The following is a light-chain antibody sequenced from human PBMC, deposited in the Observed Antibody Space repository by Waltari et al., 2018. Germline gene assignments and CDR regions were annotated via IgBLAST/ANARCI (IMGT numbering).Light chain of an antibody. CDR1: SSDVGGYNY. Sequence: QSALTQPRSVSGSPGQSVTISCTGTSSDVGGYNYVSWYQQHPGKAPKLMIYDVSKRPSGVPDRFSGSKSGNAASLTISGLQAADEADYYCCSYAGTYTPWVFGGGTKLTVL. V-gene: IGLV2-11*01. CDR2: DVS. J-gene: IGLJ3*02. CDR3: CSYAGTYTPWV.